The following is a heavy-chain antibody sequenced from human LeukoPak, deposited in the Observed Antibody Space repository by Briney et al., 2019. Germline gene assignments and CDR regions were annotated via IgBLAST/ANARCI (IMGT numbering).Heavy chain of an antibody. CDR1: GFTFSSYW. D-gene: IGHD3-3*01. J-gene: IGHJ4*02. V-gene: IGHV3-74*01. CDR2: INTDGSST. Sequence: GGSLRLSCAASGFTFSSYWMHWVRQAPGKGLVWVSRINTDGSSTSYADSVKGRFTISRDNAKNTLYLQMNSLRAEDTAVYYCARVARGYDFWSGLRGEDYFDYWGQGTLVTVSS. CDR3: ARVARGYDFWSGLRGEDYFDY.